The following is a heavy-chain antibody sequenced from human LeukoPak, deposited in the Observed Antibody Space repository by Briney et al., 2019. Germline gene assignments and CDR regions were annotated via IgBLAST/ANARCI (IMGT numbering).Heavy chain of an antibody. CDR3: ARGLFLSGYLDAFDI. CDR1: GFTVSNKY. D-gene: IGHD3-22*01. V-gene: IGHV3-53*01. J-gene: IGHJ3*02. Sequence: GGSLRLSCAASGFTVSNKYMTGVRQAPGKGLEWVSLIYSDGRTYYADSVKGRCTISRDNSKNTLYLQMNSLRVEDTAVYYCARGLFLSGYLDAFDIWGQGTVVTVSS. CDR2: IYSDGRT.